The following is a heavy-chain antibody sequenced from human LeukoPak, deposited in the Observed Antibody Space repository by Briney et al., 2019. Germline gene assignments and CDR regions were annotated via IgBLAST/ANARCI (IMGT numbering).Heavy chain of an antibody. D-gene: IGHD1-26*01. Sequence: ASVKVSCKASGGTFSSYAISWVRQATGQGLEWMGWMNPNSGNTGYAQKFQGRVTMTRNTSISTAYMELSSLRSEDTAVYYCARGRRSYYPLLYYFDYWGQGTLVTVSS. V-gene: IGHV1-8*02. CDR2: MNPNSGNT. J-gene: IGHJ4*02. CDR3: ARGRRSYYPLLYYFDY. CDR1: GGTFSSYA.